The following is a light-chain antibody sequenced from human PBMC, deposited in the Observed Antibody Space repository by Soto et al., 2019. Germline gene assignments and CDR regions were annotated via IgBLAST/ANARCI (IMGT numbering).Light chain of an antibody. J-gene: IGKJ1*01. Sequence: EIVLTQSPGTLSLSPGERATLSCRASQSVSSNYLAWYQQIPGQAPRLLIYGVSSRATGIPARFSGSGSGTEFTLTISSLQSEDFAVYYCQQYNNWPLWTFGQGTKVDIK. CDR3: QQYNNWPLWT. CDR2: GVS. CDR1: QSVSSN. V-gene: IGKV3D-15*01.